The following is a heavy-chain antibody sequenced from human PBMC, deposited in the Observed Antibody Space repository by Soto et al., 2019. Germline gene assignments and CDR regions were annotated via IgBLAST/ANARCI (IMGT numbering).Heavy chain of an antibody. Sequence: SQTLSLTCAISGDSVSSNSAAWNWIRQSPSRGLEWLGRTYYRSKWYNDYAVSVKSRITITPDKSKNQFALQLNSVTPEDTAVCYCARDRDSSSSDDAFDIWGQGTMVTVSS. D-gene: IGHD6-6*01. CDR3: ARDRDSSSSDDAFDI. CDR1: GDSVSSNSAA. V-gene: IGHV6-1*01. J-gene: IGHJ3*02. CDR2: TYYRSKWYN.